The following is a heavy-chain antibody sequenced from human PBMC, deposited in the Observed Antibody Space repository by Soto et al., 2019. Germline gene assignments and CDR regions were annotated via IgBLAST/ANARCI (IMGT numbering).Heavy chain of an antibody. CDR1: GGSISSGDYY. Sequence: QVQLQESGPGLVKPSQTLSLTCTVSGGSISSGDYYWSWIRQPPGKGLEWIGYSYYSGSTNYNSXLKSRSTISVXXSXNXXALKLSSVTAADTAVYYCARDSGGPQDPYYYGMDVWGQGTTVTVSS. D-gene: IGHD3-10*01. CDR2: SYYSGST. J-gene: IGHJ6*02. V-gene: IGHV4-30-4*01. CDR3: ARDSGGPQDPYYYGMDV.